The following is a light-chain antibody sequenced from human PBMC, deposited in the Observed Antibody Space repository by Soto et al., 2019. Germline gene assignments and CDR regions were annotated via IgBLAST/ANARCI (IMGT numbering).Light chain of an antibody. CDR2: DAS. V-gene: IGKV1-5*01. CDR3: QQYNHYWT. CDR1: QSISSW. J-gene: IGKJ1*01. Sequence: IHMTQSPSTLSASVGDRVTITCRASQSISSWLAWYQQKPGKAPKVLIYDASSLESGVPSRFSGSGSGTEFSLTISSLQPDDFATYYCQQYNHYWTFGQGTKVDIK.